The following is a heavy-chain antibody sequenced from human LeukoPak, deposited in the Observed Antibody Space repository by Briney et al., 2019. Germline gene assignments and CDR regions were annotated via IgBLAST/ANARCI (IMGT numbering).Heavy chain of an antibody. J-gene: IGHJ4*02. CDR1: GFSFSTYR. CDR2: INQAGSDR. V-gene: IGHV3-7*01. CDR3: GRGDPDY. Sequence: PGGSLTLSCEVSGFSFSTYRMNWVRQAPGKGLEWVANINQAGSDRYYVGSVKGRFTISRDNAKNSLYLQMNSLRAEDTAVYYCGRGDPDYWGQGTLVTVSS.